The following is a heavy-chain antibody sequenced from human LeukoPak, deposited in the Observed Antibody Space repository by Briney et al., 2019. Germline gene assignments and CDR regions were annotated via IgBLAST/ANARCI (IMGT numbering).Heavy chain of an antibody. D-gene: IGHD2-15*01. Sequence: PGGSLRLSCAASGFTFSSYDMHWVRQPTGKGLEWVSAIGTAGDTYYSHSVKGRFTISRDNAKNSLYLQMNSLRVEDTAVYYCARVPPRIRGGTFDIWGQGTMVTVSS. J-gene: IGHJ3*02. CDR3: ARVPPRIRGGTFDI. V-gene: IGHV3-13*01. CDR1: GFTFSSYD. CDR2: IGTAGDT.